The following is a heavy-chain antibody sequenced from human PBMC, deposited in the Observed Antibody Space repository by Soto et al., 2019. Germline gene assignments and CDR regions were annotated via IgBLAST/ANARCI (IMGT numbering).Heavy chain of an antibody. Sequence: EVQLLESGGGLVQPGGSLRLSCAASGFTFSSYAMSWVRQAPGKGLEWVSAISGSGGSTYYADSVKGRFTISRDNSKNTLYLQMNSLRAEDTAVYYCAKDPKMSIAAHNWCDPWGQGTLVTVSS. J-gene: IGHJ5*02. CDR1: GFTFSSYA. D-gene: IGHD6-6*01. CDR3: AKDPKMSIAAHNWCDP. V-gene: IGHV3-23*01. CDR2: ISGSGGST.